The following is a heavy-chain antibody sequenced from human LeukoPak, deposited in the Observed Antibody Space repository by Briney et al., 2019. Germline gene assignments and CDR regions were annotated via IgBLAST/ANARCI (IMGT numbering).Heavy chain of an antibody. Sequence: SETLSLTCTVSGGSISPYYWSWTRQPPGKGLEWIGYINYSGSTNYNPSLKSRVSISVDTSKNQFSLKLSSVTAADTAVYYCARSSGWNFDYWGQGTLVTVSS. D-gene: IGHD6-19*01. CDR3: ARSSGWNFDY. J-gene: IGHJ4*02. V-gene: IGHV4-59*08. CDR1: GGSISPYY. CDR2: INYSGST.